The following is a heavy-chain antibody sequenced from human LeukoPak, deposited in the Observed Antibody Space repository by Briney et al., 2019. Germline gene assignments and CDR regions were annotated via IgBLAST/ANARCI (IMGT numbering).Heavy chain of an antibody. CDR2: IRTDGDT. CDR3: ARDARVGDPLDY. J-gene: IGHJ4*02. CDR1: GFTFSDYW. Sequence: GGSLRLSCAASGFTFSDYWMHWVRQAPDKGLMWVSRIRTDGDTSYADSVRGRLTISRDNSKNTLYLQMNSLRAEDTAVYYCARDARVGDPLDYWGQGTLVTVSS. D-gene: IGHD4-17*01. V-gene: IGHV3-74*01.